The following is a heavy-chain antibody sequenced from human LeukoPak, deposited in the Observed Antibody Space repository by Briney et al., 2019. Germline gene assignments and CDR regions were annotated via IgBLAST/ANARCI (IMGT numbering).Heavy chain of an antibody. Sequence: GGSLRLSCAASGYTFSSYSMHWARQAPGKGLGWVAVISYDGSNKYYTDSVKGRLTISRNTPKNTMYLQMNSLRAEDTAVYYCAKKFGDGIVAAGLLFDPWGQGTLVTVSS. J-gene: IGHJ5*02. CDR1: GYTFSSYS. V-gene: IGHV3-30*04. CDR2: ISYDGSNK. D-gene: IGHD6-13*01. CDR3: AKKFGDGIVAAGLLFDP.